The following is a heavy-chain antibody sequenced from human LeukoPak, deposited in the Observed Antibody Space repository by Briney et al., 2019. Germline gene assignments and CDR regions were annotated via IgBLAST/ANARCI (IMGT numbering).Heavy chain of an antibody. CDR3: ARLSGARRHLWLDY. J-gene: IGHJ4*02. CDR2: ISAYNGDT. D-gene: IGHD5-18*01. V-gene: IGHV1-18*01. Sequence: ASVKVSCKASGYILTTYGISWVRQAPGQGLEWMGWISAYNGDTVFAQHLQGRVRMTIDASTNTAYMELRSLRSDDTAVYYCARLSGARRHLWLDYWGQGTVVTVSS. CDR1: GYILTTYG.